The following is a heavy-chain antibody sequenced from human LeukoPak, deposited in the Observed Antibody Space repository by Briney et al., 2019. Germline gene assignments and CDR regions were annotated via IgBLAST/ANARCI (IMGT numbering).Heavy chain of an antibody. CDR3: AKADATIGGAFDT. Sequence: GGSLRLSCAASRFTFRNYAMRWVRQAPGRGLEWLSIISGTADSKYYADSVKGRFTISRDNPRSTLYLEMKSLRAEDTAVYYCAKADATIGGAFDTWGQGTMVIVSS. D-gene: IGHD3-16*01. J-gene: IGHJ3*02. V-gene: IGHV3-23*01. CDR2: ISGTADSK. CDR1: RFTFRNYA.